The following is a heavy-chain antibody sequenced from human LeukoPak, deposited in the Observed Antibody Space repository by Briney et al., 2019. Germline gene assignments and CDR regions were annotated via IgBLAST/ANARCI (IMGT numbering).Heavy chain of an antibody. Sequence: SETLSLTCSVSGGSINSYFWSWIRQPPGKGLEWIGYIYYSGSTNYNPSLKSRVIISVDTSKNQLSLKLSSVAAADTAVYYCARDYGDYFDYWGQGTLITVSS. CDR2: IYYSGST. CDR3: ARDYGDYFDY. V-gene: IGHV4-59*01. CDR1: GGSINSYF. J-gene: IGHJ4*02. D-gene: IGHD4-17*01.